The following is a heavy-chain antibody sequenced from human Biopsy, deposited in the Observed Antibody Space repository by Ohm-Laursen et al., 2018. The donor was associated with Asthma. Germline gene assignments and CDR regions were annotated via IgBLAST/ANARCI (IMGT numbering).Heavy chain of an antibody. CDR1: GFTFRSYG. CDR2: ILSDGRDK. V-gene: IGHV3-30*18. J-gene: IGHJ4*02. D-gene: IGHD3-10*01. Sequence: SLRLSCAASGFTFRSYGMHWVRQAPGKGLEWVAVILSDGRDKYYADSVKGRFTISRDNSKNTLYLHMHSLRAEDTAVYFCAKDRVRINSAYYFDYWGQGTLVTVSS. CDR3: AKDRVRINSAYYFDY.